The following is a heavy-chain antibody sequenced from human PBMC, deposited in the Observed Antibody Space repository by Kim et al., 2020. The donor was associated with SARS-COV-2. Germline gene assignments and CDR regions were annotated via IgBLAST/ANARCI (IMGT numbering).Heavy chain of an antibody. V-gene: IGHV3-74*01. CDR1: GFTFSSYW. CDR3: AREIVVVILYGMDV. D-gene: IGHD3-22*01. J-gene: IGHJ6*02. CDR2: INSDGSST. Sequence: GGSLRLSCAASGFTFSSYWMHWVRQAPGKGLVWVSRINSDGSSTSYEDSVKGRFTISRDNAKNTLYLQMNSLRAEDTAVYYCAREIVVVILYGMDVWGQGTTVTVSS.